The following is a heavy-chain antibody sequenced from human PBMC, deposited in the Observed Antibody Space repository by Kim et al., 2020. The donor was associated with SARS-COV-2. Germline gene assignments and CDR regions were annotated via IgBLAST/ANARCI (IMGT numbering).Heavy chain of an antibody. V-gene: IGHV4-59*01. CDR1: GGPISTYY. CDR2: VFYTGST. J-gene: IGHJ4*02. D-gene: IGHD6-19*01. Sequence: SETLSLICTVSGGPISTYYWNWIRQTPGKGLEWIGYVFYTGSTSYNPSLKSRVTISVDTSENQFSLELKSVTAADSGVYYCARAPRGWEWLAFEYWGQGAPVAVSS. CDR3: ARAPRGWEWLAFEY.